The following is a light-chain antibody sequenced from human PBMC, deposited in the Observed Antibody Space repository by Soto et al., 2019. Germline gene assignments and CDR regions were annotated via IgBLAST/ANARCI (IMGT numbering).Light chain of an antibody. J-gene: IGKJ2*01. CDR3: QQYNNWPPYT. Sequence: IVLTQSPGTLSLSPGERATLSCRASQSVSSTYLAWYQQKPGQAPRLLIYDASSRATGIPDRFSGSGSGTDFTLTISRLEPEDFAVYYCQQYNNWPPYTFGQGTKLEIK. V-gene: IGKV3-20*01. CDR2: DAS. CDR1: QSVSSTY.